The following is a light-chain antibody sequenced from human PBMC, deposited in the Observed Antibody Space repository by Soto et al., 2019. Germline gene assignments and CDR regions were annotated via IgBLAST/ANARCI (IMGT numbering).Light chain of an antibody. CDR1: HDITNF. J-gene: IGKJ4*01. CDR3: QQYESLTIT. CDR2: DAS. V-gene: IGKV1-33*01. Sequence: DIQMTQSPSSLSASAGDIVTITCQATHDITNFLNWYQQKPGKAPKLLINDASNLETGVPSRFSGSGSGTYFTFTISSLQPEDIATDYCQQYESLTITFGGGTKVEIK.